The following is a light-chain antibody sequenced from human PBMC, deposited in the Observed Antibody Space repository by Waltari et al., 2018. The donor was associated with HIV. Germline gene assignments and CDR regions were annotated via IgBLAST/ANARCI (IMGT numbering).Light chain of an antibody. Sequence: IVFTQCPDSLCVCLGERAPINCKSRPSVFYSTNNKNYLAWYQQKPGQPPKLLIYWASTRESGVPDRFSGSGSRTDFTLTISSLQAEDVAVYYCQQYCGTPYTFGQGTKLEFK. V-gene: IGKV4-1*01. CDR2: WAS. CDR3: QQYCGTPYT. CDR1: PSVFYSTNNKNY. J-gene: IGKJ2*01.